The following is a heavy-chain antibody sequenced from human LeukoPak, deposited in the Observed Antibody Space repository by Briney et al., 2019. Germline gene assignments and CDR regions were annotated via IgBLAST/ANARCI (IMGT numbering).Heavy chain of an antibody. Sequence: ASVKVSCKASGGTFSSYAISWVRQAPGQGLEWMGGVIPIFGTANYAQKFQGRVTITADESTSTAYMELSSLRSEDTAVYYCARDGPYSSGWYRWYFDLWGHGTLVTVSS. J-gene: IGHJ2*01. CDR3: ARDGPYSSGWYRWYFDL. CDR2: VIPIFGTA. V-gene: IGHV1-69*13. CDR1: GGTFSSYA. D-gene: IGHD6-19*01.